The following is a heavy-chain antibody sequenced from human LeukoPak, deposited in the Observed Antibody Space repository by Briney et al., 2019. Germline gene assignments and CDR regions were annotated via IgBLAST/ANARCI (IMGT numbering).Heavy chain of an antibody. CDR3: ARVSLEDYDSSGYPPPPGAFDI. J-gene: IGHJ3*02. Sequence: EASVKVSCKASGGTFSSYAISWVRQAPGQGLEWMGGIIPIFGTANYAQKFQGRVTITTDESTSTAYMELSSLRSEDTAVYYCARVSLEDYDSSGYPPPPGAFDIWGQGTMVTVSS. V-gene: IGHV1-69*05. CDR1: GGTFSSYA. D-gene: IGHD3-22*01. CDR2: IIPIFGTA.